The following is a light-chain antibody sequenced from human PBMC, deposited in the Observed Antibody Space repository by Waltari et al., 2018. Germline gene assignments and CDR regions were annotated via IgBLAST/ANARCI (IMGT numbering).Light chain of an antibody. V-gene: IGLV2-11*01. Sequence: QSALTQPRSVSGSPGQSVTISCTGTSRDVGGYDFVSWYQQHPGKAPKPMIYDVTKRPSGVPDRFSGSKSGNTASLTISGLQTEDEAAYYCCSFAGSYTSYVIFGGGTKLTVL. CDR3: CSFAGSYTSYVI. CDR2: DVT. J-gene: IGLJ2*01. CDR1: SRDVGGYDF.